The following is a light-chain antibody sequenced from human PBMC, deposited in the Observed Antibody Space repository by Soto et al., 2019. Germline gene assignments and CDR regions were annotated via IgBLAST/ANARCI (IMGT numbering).Light chain of an antibody. CDR2: ANN. V-gene: IGLV1-40*01. J-gene: IGLJ1*01. Sequence: QSVLTQPPSVSGAPGQRVTISCSGSSSNIGAGYDVHWYQQLPGKAPKLLIYANNNRPSGVPDRFSGSMSVTSASLAIAGLQAEDEADYYCQSYDSSLTVFGTGTKLTVL. CDR1: SSNIGAGYD. CDR3: QSYDSSLTV.